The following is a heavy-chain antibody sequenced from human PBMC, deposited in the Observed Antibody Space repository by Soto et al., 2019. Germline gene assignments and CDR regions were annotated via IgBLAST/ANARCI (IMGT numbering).Heavy chain of an antibody. D-gene: IGHD5-12*01. J-gene: IGHJ4*02. CDR3: ARDLINTQHGYNRGYFDY. CDR2: IYYSGST. V-gene: IGHV4-31*03. Sequence: SETLSLTCTVSGGSISSGGYYWSWIRQHPGKGLEWIGYIYYSGSTYYNPSLKSRVTISVDTSKNQFSLKLSSVTAADTAVYYCARDLINTQHGYNRGYFDYWGQGTLVTVSS. CDR1: GGSISSGGYY.